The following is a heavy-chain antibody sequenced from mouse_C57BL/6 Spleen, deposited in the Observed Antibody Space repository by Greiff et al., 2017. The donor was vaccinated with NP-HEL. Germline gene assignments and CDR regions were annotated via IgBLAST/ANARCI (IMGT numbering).Heavy chain of an antibody. D-gene: IGHD1-1*01. CDR1: GYTFTEYT. CDR3: SRAGYYYCSIFMDY. J-gene: IGHJ4*01. Sequence: VQLQQSGAELVKPGASVKLSCKASGYTFTEYTIHWVKQRSGQGLEWIGWFYPGSGSITYKEKFKDKATFTADKASSTVYMELSRLTSEASAIYFCSRAGYYYCSIFMDYWGQGTSVTVSS. V-gene: IGHV1-62-2*01. CDR2: FYPGSGSI.